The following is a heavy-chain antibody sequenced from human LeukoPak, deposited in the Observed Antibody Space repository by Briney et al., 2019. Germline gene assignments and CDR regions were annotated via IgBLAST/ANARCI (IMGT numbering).Heavy chain of an antibody. Sequence: PGGSLRLSCAASGFTFSFYSMNWVRQAPGKGLEWVSSLTSSSSKASYVDSVKGRFTIFRDNAQNSLYLQMDSLRGEDTAVYYCTRDGIGPHDFWGQGTLVTVSS. CDR1: GFTFSFYS. CDR3: TRDGIGPHDF. V-gene: IGHV3-21*06. J-gene: IGHJ4*02. CDR2: LTSSSSKA.